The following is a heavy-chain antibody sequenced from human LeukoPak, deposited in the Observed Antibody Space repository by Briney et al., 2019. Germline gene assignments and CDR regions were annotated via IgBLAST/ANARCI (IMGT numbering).Heavy chain of an antibody. Sequence: GESLKISCEGSGDSFTSYWIGWVRQMPGKGLEWMGIIYPGDSDTRYSPSFQGQVTISADKSISTAYLQWSSLKASDTAMYYCARAAAGTQGPFDYWGQGTLVTVSS. CDR1: GDSFTSYW. J-gene: IGHJ4*02. CDR3: ARAAAGTQGPFDY. D-gene: IGHD6-13*01. CDR2: IYPGDSDT. V-gene: IGHV5-51*01.